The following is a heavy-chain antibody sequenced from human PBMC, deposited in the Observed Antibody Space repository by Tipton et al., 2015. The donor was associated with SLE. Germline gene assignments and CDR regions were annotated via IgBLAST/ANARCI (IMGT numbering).Heavy chain of an antibody. CDR1: GGSFSDYS. CDR3: ARDCTTGVCYTTSFDY. V-gene: IGHV4-34*01. J-gene: IGHJ4*02. CDR2: INHSGST. D-gene: IGHD2-8*01. Sequence: LRLSCAVYGGSFSDYSWSWIRQPPGKGLEWIGEINHSGSTNYNPSLKSRVTISIDTSESQFSLRLSSVTAADTAVYYCARDCTTGVCYTTSFDYWGQGTLVTVSP.